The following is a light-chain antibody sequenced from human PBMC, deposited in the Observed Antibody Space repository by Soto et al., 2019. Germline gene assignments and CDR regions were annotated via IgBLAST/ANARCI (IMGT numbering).Light chain of an antibody. CDR1: SGYSDYN. V-gene: IGLV9-49*03. CDR2: VGPGGIVG. J-gene: IGLJ2*01. Sequence: QPVLTQPPSASASLGASVTLTCTLSSGYSDYNVDWYQQRPGKGPRLVMRVGPGGIVGSKGNGIPDRFSVLGSGLNRYLTIKNIQEEDESDYHCGADHGSGANFVKVFGGGTKLTVL. CDR3: GADHGSGANFVKV.